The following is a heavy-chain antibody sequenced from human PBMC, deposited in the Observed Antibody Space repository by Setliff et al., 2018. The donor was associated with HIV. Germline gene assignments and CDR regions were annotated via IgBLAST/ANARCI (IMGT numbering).Heavy chain of an antibody. CDR3: ARAYYDSVWGNDRYRFYYFDY. CDR1: GYTFSSND. V-gene: IGHV1-46*01. J-gene: IGHJ4*02. CDR2: FNPSGDRT. D-gene: IGHD3-16*02. Sequence: ASVKVSCKASGYTFSSNDINWVRQAPGQGLEWVGIFNPSGDRTISAQKFQDRVTMTSDTSTSTVYMELTSLRFEDTAVYYCARAYYDSVWGNDRYRFYYFDYWGQGTLVTVSS.